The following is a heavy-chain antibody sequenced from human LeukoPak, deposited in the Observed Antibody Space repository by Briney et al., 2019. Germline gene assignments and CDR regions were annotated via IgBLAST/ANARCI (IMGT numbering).Heavy chain of an antibody. CDR1: GGSFSGYY. V-gene: IGHV4-34*01. J-gene: IGHJ4*02. CDR2: INHSGST. D-gene: IGHD3-10*01. CDR3: ARGSRGITMVRGVTKFDY. Sequence: SETLSLTCAVYGGSFSGYYWSWIRQPPGKGLEWIGEINHSGSTNYNPSLKSRVTISVDTSKNQFPLKLSSVTAADTAVYYCARGSRGITMVRGVTKFDYWGQGTLVTVSS.